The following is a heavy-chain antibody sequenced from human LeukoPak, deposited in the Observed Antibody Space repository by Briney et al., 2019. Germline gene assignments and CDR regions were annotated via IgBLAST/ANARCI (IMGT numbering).Heavy chain of an antibody. CDR2: IWHDGGSQ. D-gene: IGHD1-26*01. J-gene: IGHJ6*02. V-gene: IGHV3-33*08. CDR1: GFTFRNYA. Sequence: QPGGSLRLSCAASGFTFRNYAMSWVRQAPGKGLEWVAVIWHDGGSQYYADSVKGRFTISRDNYKNTLYLQMNSLRAEDTAVYYCAREVGATTKIYYYGMDVWGQGTTVTVSS. CDR3: AREVGATTKIYYYGMDV.